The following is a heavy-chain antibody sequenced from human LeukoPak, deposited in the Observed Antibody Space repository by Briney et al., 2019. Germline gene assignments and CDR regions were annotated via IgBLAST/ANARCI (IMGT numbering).Heavy chain of an antibody. CDR2: IYYSGST. D-gene: IGHD3-22*01. CDR3: ARGKGYYDSSGPPHW. J-gene: IGHJ4*02. CDR1: GGSISSGGYY. V-gene: IGHV4-31*03. Sequence: SQTLSLTCTVSGGSISSGGYYWSWIRQHPGKGLEWIGYIYYSGSTYYNPSLKSRVTISVDTSKSQFSLKPSSVTAADTAVYYCARGKGYYDSSGPPHWWGQGTLVTVSS.